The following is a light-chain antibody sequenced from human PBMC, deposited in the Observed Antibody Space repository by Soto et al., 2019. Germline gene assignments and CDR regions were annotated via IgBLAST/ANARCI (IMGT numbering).Light chain of an antibody. Sequence: DIQMTQSPASMSVSVGDRVTITCRARQSINNYLTWYLQRPGQAPKLLIRSASTLQRGVPSRFSGSGSRTEFTLTIADLQPDDFGTYYCQQSLTMPITFGHGTRLDIK. CDR1: QSINNY. CDR2: SAS. J-gene: IGKJ5*01. CDR3: QQSLTMPIT. V-gene: IGKV1-39*01.